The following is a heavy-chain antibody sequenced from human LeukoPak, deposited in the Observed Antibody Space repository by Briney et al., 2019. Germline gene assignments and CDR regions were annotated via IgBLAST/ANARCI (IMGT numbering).Heavy chain of an antibody. V-gene: IGHV4-59*01. J-gene: IGHJ6*03. D-gene: IGHD7-27*01. Sequence: KASGTLSLTCTVSGGSISSYYWSWIRQPPGKGLEWIGYIYYSGSTNYNPSLKSRVTISVDTSKNQFSLKLSSVTAADTAVYYCARFWGPYYYYYMDVWGKGTTVTVSS. CDR1: GGSISSYY. CDR3: ARFWGPYYYYYMDV. CDR2: IYYSGST.